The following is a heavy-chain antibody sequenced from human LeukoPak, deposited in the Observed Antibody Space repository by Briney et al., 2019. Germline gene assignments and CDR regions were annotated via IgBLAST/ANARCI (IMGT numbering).Heavy chain of an antibody. J-gene: IGHJ4*02. CDR2: IYSDGST. CDR3: ARRGYNSGSYIGEDF. D-gene: IGHD6-19*01. Sequence: PGGSLRLSCAASGLTVSSNHMSWVRQAPGKGLEWVSVIYSDGSTYYADSVKGRFTIPRDNSKNMLYLQMNSLRAEDTAVYYCARRGYNSGSYIGEDFWGQGTLVTVSS. CDR1: GLTVSSNH. V-gene: IGHV3-53*01.